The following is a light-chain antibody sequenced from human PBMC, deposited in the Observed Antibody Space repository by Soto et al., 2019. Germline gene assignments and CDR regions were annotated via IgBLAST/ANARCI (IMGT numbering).Light chain of an antibody. CDR3: QQRSNWPPWT. Sequence: EIVLTQSPATLSLSPGERATLSCRASQSVSRYLAWYQQKPGEAPRLLIYDASNRATGIPARFSVSGSGTDFSVTISSLEREDFAVYYCQQRSNWPPWTFGQGTKVEIK. V-gene: IGKV3-11*01. J-gene: IGKJ1*01. CDR1: QSVSRY. CDR2: DAS.